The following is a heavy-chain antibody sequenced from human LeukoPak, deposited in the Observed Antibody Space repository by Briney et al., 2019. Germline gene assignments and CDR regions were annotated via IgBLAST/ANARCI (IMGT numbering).Heavy chain of an antibody. CDR2: IRYNENNK. CDR1: CFTFSSHG. J-gene: IGHJ4*02. Sequence: GGSVRLSCAASCFTFSSHGMRWVGQAPGKGLEWVAFIRYNENNKYYAASVKGRFTISSDNSKITLYLQMNSLRAEDPAVYYCAKGPYSSVDYWGQGTLVTVSS. V-gene: IGHV3-30*02. D-gene: IGHD6-25*01. CDR3: AKGPYSSVDY.